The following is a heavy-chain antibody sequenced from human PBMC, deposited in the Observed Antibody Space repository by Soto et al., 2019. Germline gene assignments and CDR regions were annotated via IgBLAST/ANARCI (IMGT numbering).Heavy chain of an antibody. CDR3: ARESAPAFGEFDY. V-gene: IGHV3-21*01. Sequence: GGSLRLSCAASGFTFSSYSMNWVRQAPGKGLEWVSSISSSSSYIYYADSVKGRFTISRDNAKNSLYLQMNSLRAEDTAVYYCARESAPAFGEFDYWGQGTLVTVS. CDR1: GFTFSSYS. J-gene: IGHJ4*02. D-gene: IGHD3-10*01. CDR2: ISSSSSYI.